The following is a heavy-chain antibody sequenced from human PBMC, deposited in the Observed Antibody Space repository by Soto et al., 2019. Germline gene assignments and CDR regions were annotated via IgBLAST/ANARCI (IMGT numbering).Heavy chain of an antibody. CDR3: ARLNSYGYYYYYGMDV. CDR2: IYYSGST. Sequence: SETLSLTCTVSGGSISSSSYYWGWIRQPPGKGLEWIGSIYYSGSTYYNPSLKSRVTISVDTSKNQFSVKLSAVTAADTAVDYCARLNSYGYYYYYGMDVWGQGTTVTVSS. D-gene: IGHD5-18*01. V-gene: IGHV4-39*01. CDR1: GGSISSSSYY. J-gene: IGHJ6*02.